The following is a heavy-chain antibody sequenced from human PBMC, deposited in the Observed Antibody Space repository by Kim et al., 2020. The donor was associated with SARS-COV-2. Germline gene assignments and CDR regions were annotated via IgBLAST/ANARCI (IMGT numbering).Heavy chain of an antibody. CDR3: AKTPGGYTYGRFYFDS. D-gene: IGHD5-18*01. V-gene: IGHV3-23*01. Sequence: DHVKGRFPISRDNAKDTFYLQMNSLRAEDTAVYYCAKTPGGYTYGRFYFDSWGQGTLVTVSS. J-gene: IGHJ4*02.